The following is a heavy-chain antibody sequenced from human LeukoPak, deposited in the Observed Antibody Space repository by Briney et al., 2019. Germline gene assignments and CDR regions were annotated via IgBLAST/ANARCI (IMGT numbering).Heavy chain of an antibody. D-gene: IGHD4-17*01. CDR3: ARVGVTTPGFDP. V-gene: IGHV3-53*01. J-gene: IGHJ5*02. CDR2: IYSGGST. CDR1: GFTVSSNY. Sequence: QPGGSLRLSCAASGFTVSSNYMSWVRQAPGKGLEWVSVIYSGGSTYYADSVKGRFTISRDNSKNTLYLQMSSLRAEDTAVYYCARVGVTTPGFDPWGQGTLVTVSS.